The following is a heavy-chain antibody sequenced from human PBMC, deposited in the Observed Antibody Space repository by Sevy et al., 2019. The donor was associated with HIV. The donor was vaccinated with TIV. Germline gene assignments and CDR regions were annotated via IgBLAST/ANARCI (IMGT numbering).Heavy chain of an antibody. CDR1: GFTFSSYG. J-gene: IGHJ6*02. Sequence: GGSLRLSCAASGFTFSSYGMHWVRQAPGKGLEWVAVIWYDGSNKYYADSVKGRFTISRDNSKNTLYLQMNSLRAEDTAVYYCARGDSSSRRYYYYVMDVWGQGTTVTVSS. CDR3: ARGDSSSRRYYYYVMDV. D-gene: IGHD6-6*01. CDR2: IWYDGSNK. V-gene: IGHV3-33*01.